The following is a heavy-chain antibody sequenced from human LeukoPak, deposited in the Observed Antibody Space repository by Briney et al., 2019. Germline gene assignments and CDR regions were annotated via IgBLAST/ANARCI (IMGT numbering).Heavy chain of an antibody. V-gene: IGHV3-48*03. CDR1: GVTFSSYE. J-gene: IGHJ5*02. Sequence: GGSLRLCCAASGVTFSSYEMTWARQAPGKGLEWVSYISSSGSTIYYADSVKGRFTISRDNAKNSLYLQMNSLRAEDTAVYYCAREKQLGWFDPWGQGTLVTVSS. CDR2: ISSSGSTI. CDR3: AREKQLGWFDP. D-gene: IGHD6-13*01.